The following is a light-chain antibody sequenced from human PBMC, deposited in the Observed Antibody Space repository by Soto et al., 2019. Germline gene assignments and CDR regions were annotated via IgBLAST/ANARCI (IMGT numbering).Light chain of an antibody. CDR1: QSLSDF. V-gene: IGKV3-11*01. CDR3: QQLSNLFT. CDR2: DAS. J-gene: IGKJ3*01. Sequence: EIVLTQSPATLSLSPGERATLSCRASQSLSDFLAWYQQKPGQAPRLLIYDASNRATGIPVRFSGSGSGTGFTLTISSLEPEDFAVYYCQQLSNLFTFGPGPTVEIK.